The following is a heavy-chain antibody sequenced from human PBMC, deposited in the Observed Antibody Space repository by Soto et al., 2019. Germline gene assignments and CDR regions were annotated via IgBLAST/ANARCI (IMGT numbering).Heavy chain of an antibody. CDR2: IIPIFGTA. CDR3: ARGDYDILTGPIDY. CDR1: GGTFSSYA. D-gene: IGHD3-9*01. Sequence: QVQLVQSGAEVKKPGSSVKVSCTASGGTFSSYAISWVRQAPGQGLEWMGGIIPIFGTANYAQKFQGRVTITADDSTSTAYMELSSLRSEDTAVYYCARGDYDILTGPIDYWGQGTLVTVAS. J-gene: IGHJ4*02. V-gene: IGHV1-69*01.